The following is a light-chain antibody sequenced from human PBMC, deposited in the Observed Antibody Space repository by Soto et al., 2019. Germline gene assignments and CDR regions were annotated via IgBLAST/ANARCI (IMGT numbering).Light chain of an antibody. Sequence: EIVLTQSPATLSLSPGERATLSCRASQSVRSLLVWYQQKPGQAPRLLIYGASTRATGIPARISGSGSGTEFTLTISSLQSEDFAVYYCQQYDEWPPSYTFGQGTKLEIK. CDR3: QQYDEWPPSYT. V-gene: IGKV3-15*01. CDR1: QSVRSL. CDR2: GAS. J-gene: IGKJ2*01.